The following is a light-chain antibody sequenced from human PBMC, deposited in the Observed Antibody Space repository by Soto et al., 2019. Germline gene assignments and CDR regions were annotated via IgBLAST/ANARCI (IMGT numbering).Light chain of an antibody. J-gene: IGKJ2*01. CDR3: QQYNSYSYT. V-gene: IGKV1-5*01. Sequence: DIQMTQSPSTLSASVGDRVTITCRASQSISSWLAWYQQKPGTAPKFLIYDASSLESGVQSRFSGSGSGTEFTLTISSLQPDDFATYYCQQYNSYSYTFGQGTKLESK. CDR1: QSISSW. CDR2: DAS.